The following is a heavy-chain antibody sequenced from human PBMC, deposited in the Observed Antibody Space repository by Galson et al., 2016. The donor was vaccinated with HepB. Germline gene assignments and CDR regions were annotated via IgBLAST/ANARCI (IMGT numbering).Heavy chain of an antibody. D-gene: IGHD6-13*01. CDR2: ITSGGHST. CDR3: VKDKGSNFFFYFDH. CDR1: GFTFSYYG. J-gene: IGHJ4*02. V-gene: IGHV3-23*01. Sequence: SLRLSCAASGFTFSYYGMHWVRQAPGKGLEWVAAITSGGHSTYYTDSVKGRFTISRDNSKNTLSLLMVSLSAEDTALYYCVKDKGSNFFFYFDHWGQGTLVTVSS.